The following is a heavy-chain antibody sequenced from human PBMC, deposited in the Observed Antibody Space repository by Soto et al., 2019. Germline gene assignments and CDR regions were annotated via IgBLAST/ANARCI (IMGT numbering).Heavy chain of an antibody. J-gene: IGHJ4*02. V-gene: IGHV3-23*01. D-gene: IGHD3-16*01. Sequence: EVQLLDSGGGLVQPGGSLRLSCAASEFNFSNYAMTWVRQGPEKGMEWVSGISGSGGRSYYADSVKGRFTISRDNSKSTLYLQMNSLRAEDTAVYYCAKAYFVWSSVQPYYFDYWGQGTLVTVSS. CDR2: ISGSGGRS. CDR1: EFNFSNYA. CDR3: AKAYFVWSSVQPYYFDY.